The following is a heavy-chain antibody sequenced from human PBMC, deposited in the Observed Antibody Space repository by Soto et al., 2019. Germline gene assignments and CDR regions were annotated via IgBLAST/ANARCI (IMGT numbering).Heavy chain of an antibody. D-gene: IGHD3-10*01. V-gene: IGHV3-30-3*01. Sequence: GGSLRLSCAASGFTFSSYAMHWVRQAPGKGLEWVAVISYGGSNKYYADSVKGRFTISRDNSKNTLYLQMNSLRAEDTAVYYCARDSGGSYYYYGMDVWGQGTTVTVSS. CDR3: ARDSGGSYYYYGMDV. CDR1: GFTFSSYA. CDR2: ISYGGSNK. J-gene: IGHJ6*02.